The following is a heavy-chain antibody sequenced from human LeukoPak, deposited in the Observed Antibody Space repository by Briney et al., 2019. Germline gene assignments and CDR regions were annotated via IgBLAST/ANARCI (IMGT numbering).Heavy chain of an antibody. CDR3: ARIVGHTRSEF. CDR1: GFSLSSYA. Sequence: GGSLRLSCTASGFSLSSYAMHWVRQAPGKGLEWVSFVSFDGRNKNYADSVRGRFTISRDDSKNTLYLQMSSLRNEDTAVYFCARIVGHTRSEFWGQGTLVTVSS. D-gene: IGHD1-26*01. J-gene: IGHJ4*02. V-gene: IGHV3-30*04. CDR2: VSFDGRNK.